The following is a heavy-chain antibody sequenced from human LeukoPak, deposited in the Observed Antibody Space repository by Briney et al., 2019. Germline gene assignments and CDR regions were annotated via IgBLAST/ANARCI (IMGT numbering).Heavy chain of an antibody. D-gene: IGHD1-14*01. CDR3: ARASTTFDD. J-gene: IGHJ4*02. CDR2: VSDGGST. CDR1: GGSITSYY. Sequence: SETLSLTCSVSGGSITSYYWSWIRQSPGKGLEWIGHVSDGGSTNYSPSLKGRVSTSVDTSKNQFSLNLRSVTAADTAVYFCARASTTFDDWGQGTLVTVSS. V-gene: IGHV4-59*01.